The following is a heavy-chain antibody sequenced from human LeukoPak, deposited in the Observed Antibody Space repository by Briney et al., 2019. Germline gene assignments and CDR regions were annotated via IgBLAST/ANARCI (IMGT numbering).Heavy chain of an antibody. CDR1: GYTFTSYG. CDR2: ISAYNGNT. CDR3: ARIRLGELSLGFDY. J-gene: IGHJ4*02. V-gene: IGHV1-18*01. D-gene: IGHD3-16*02. Sequence: ASVKVSCKASGYTFTSYGISWVRQAPGQGLEWMGWISAYNGNTNYAQKLQGRVTMTTDTSTSTAYMELRSLRSDDTAVYYCARIRLGELSLGFDYWGQGTLVTVSS.